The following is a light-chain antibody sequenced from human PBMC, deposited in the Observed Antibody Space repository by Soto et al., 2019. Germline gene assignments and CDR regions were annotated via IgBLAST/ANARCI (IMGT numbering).Light chain of an antibody. CDR2: DAS. J-gene: IGKJ4*01. Sequence: TQSPSTLSASVGDRVTITCRASQSISSYLAWYQQKPGQGPRLLIYDASNRATGIPARFSGSGSGTDFTLTISSLEPEDFAVYYCQQRGNWPLTFGGGTKVEIK. CDR3: QQRGNWPLT. V-gene: IGKV3-11*01. CDR1: QSISSY.